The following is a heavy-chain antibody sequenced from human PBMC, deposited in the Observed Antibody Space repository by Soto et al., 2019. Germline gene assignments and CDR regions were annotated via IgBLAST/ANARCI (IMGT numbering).Heavy chain of an antibody. V-gene: IGHV1-69*01. J-gene: IGHJ5*02. CDR1: GGTFMNYG. D-gene: IGHD2-15*01. Sequence: QVQLVQSGAEVKRPGSSVKVACKASGGTFMNYGISWVRQAPGQGLEWMGGIIPVFGTTNYAQKFQGRVSITADESTSTAYMDLSSLTSDDTAVYFCARGSEDLLVRVPGGPLYNWFDPWGQGTLVTVSS. CDR3: ARGSEDLLVRVPGGPLYNWFDP. CDR2: IIPVFGTT.